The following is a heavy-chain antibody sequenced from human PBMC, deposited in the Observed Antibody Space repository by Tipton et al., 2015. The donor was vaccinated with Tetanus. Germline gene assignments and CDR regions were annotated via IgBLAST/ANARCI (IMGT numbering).Heavy chain of an antibody. J-gene: IGHJ3*01. V-gene: IGHV4-61*01. Sequence: TLSLTCSVSGGSVRSGSYSWNWIRQPPGKGLEWLAYVSYSGRTNSNYSLKSRITVSQDTSKNQFSLRLTSVTAADTAVYFCARRSYCTSTRCFDAFDLWGPGTRVTVSS. CDR1: GGSVRSGSYS. CDR3: ARRSYCTSTRCFDAFDL. D-gene: IGHD2-8*01. CDR2: VSYSGRT.